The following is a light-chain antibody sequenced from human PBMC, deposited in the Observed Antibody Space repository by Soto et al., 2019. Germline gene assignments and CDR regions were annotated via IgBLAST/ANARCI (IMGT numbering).Light chain of an antibody. CDR2: DAS. V-gene: IGKV3-11*01. J-gene: IGKJ3*01. CDR3: QQRTNWLT. Sequence: EIVLTQSPATLSLSPGERATLSCRASQNVSTYLAWYQQKPGQAPRLLIYDASNRATGIPARFSGSGSGTDFPLTISSLEPEYFAFYYCQQRTNWLTFGPGTNVDIK. CDR1: QNVSTY.